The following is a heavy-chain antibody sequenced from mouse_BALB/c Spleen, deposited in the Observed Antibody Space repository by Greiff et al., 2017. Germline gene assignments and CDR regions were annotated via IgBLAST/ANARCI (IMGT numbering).Heavy chain of an antibody. J-gene: IGHJ4*01. D-gene: IGHD1-1*01. CDR3: AREDYGSTNYAMDY. Sequence: QVQLKQSGAELVRPGSSVKISCKASGYAFSSYWMNWVKQRPGQGLEWIGQIYPGDGDTNYNGKFKGKATLTADKSSSTAYMQLSSLTSEDSAVYFCAREDYGSTNYAMDYWGQGTSVTVSS. V-gene: IGHV1-80*01. CDR1: GYAFSSYW. CDR2: IYPGDGDT.